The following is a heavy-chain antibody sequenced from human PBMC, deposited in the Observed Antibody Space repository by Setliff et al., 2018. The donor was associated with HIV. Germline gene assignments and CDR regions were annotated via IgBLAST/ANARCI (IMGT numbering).Heavy chain of an antibody. CDR1: GGSFSSYG. J-gene: IGHJ5*02. Sequence: SVKVSCKVSGGSFSSYGFTWVRQAPGQGLEWMGGLIPLFGSANYPQKFQGRVTMTADESTRTVYMGLSRLRFEDTAMYYCGRGDSLLESIVWFDRWGQGTLVTVSS. CDR3: GRGDSLLESIVWFDR. CDR2: LIPLFGSA. D-gene: IGHD1-1*01. V-gene: IGHV1-69*13.